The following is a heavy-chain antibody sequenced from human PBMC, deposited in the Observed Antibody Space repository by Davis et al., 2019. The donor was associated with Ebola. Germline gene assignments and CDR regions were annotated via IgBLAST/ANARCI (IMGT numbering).Heavy chain of an antibody. J-gene: IGHJ4*02. CDR3: ARNWLPGYFDY. CDR1: GFTFSSYT. Sequence: GGFLRPSCPPPGFTFSSYTMNWAPHAPGKGLEWVSYISSSSSSIYYADSVKGRFTISRDNAKNSLYLQMNSLRDEETAVYYCARNWLPGYFDYWGQGTLVTVSS. V-gene: IGHV3-48*02. CDR2: ISSSSSSI. D-gene: IGHD5-12*01.